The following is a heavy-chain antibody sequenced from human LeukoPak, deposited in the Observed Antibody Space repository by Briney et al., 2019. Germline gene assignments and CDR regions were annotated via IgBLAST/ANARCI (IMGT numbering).Heavy chain of an antibody. CDR3: ARPPSTLPAVIPDY. CDR2: IRSKSYGGTT. CDR1: GFTFGDYA. J-gene: IGHJ4*02. V-gene: IGHV3-49*04. Sequence: PGGSLRLSCTASGFTFGDYAVSWVRQAPGKGLEWVGFIRSKSYGGTTEYAASVKDRFTISRDDSKSVTYLQMNSLKTEDTAAYYCARPPSTLPAVIPDYWGQGTLVTVSS. D-gene: IGHD2-2*01.